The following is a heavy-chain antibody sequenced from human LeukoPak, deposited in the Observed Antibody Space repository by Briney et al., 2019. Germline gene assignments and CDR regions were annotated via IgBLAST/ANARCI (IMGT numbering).Heavy chain of an antibody. CDR1: GYSISSGYY. V-gene: IGHV4-38-2*02. D-gene: IGHD2-2*01. Sequence: SETLSLTCTVSGYSISSGYYWGWIRQPPGKGLEWIGSIYHSGSTYYNPSLKSRVTISVDTSKNQFSLKLSSVTAADTAVYYCARGITYCSSTSCSVPFDYWGQGTLVTVSS. CDR2: IYHSGST. J-gene: IGHJ4*02. CDR3: ARGITYCSSTSCSVPFDY.